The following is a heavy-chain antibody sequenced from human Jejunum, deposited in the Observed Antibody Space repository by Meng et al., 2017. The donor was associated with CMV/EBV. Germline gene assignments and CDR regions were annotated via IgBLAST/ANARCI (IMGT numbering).Heavy chain of an antibody. CDR2: IYYSGST. CDR3: ARDSIVVVPAATGYYYYGMDV. V-gene: IGHV4-59*01. J-gene: IGHJ6*02. Sequence: SYNWSWIRQTPGKGLEWIGYIYYSGSTNYNPSLKSRVTISVDTSKNQFSLKLSSVTAADTAVYYCARDSIVVVPAATGYYYYGMDVWGQGTTVTVSS. CDR1: SYN. D-gene: IGHD2-2*01.